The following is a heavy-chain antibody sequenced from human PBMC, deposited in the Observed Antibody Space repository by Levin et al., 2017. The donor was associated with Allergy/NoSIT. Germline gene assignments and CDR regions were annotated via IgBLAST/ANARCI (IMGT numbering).Heavy chain of an antibody. V-gene: IGHV3-48*02. CDR3: ARKIFGGVNAFDI. CDR2: ISSSSSTI. Sequence: GESLKISCAASGFTFSSYSMNWVRQAPGKGLEWVSYISSSSSTIYYADSVKGRFTISRDNAKNSLYLQMNSLRDEDTAVYYCARKIFGGVNAFDIWGQGTMVTVSS. D-gene: IGHD3-16*01. J-gene: IGHJ3*02. CDR1: GFTFSSYS.